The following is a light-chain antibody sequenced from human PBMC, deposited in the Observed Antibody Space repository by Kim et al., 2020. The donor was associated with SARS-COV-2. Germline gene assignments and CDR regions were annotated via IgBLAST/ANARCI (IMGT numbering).Light chain of an antibody. J-gene: IGLJ2*01. CDR3: SSHTSRSTLVV. CDR2: NVS. V-gene: IGLV2-14*03. Sequence: QSVLTQPASVSGSPGQSLTISCTGTSSDVGTYNHVSWYQQHPGKAPKLLLYNVSERPSGISNRFSGSKSGNTASLTISGLQAEDEADYYCSSHTSRSTLVVFGGGTQLTVL. CDR1: SSDVGTYNH.